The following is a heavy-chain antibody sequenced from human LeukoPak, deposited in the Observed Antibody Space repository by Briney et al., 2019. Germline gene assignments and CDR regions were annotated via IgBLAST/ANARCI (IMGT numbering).Heavy chain of an antibody. CDR1: GFTVSSNY. Sequence: PGGSRRLSCAASGFTVSSNYMSWVRQAPGKGLEWVAVISYDGGNIHYPDSVKGRFTISRDISTDTLWLQMDSLRTEDTAVYYCAKGPLRGTAAAIDYWGQGTLVTVSS. CDR3: AKGPLRGTAAAIDY. CDR2: ISYDGGNI. J-gene: IGHJ4*02. D-gene: IGHD2-2*01. V-gene: IGHV3-30*18.